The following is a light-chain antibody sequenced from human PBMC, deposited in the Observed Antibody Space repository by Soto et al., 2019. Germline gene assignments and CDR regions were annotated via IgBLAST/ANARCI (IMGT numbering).Light chain of an antibody. CDR3: QQGSNWYT. CDR1: QSVDRY. J-gene: IGKJ2*01. Sequence: EIVLTQSPATLSLSPGDRATLSCRASQSVDRYLAWYQEKPGQAPRLLIYDTSDRATGIPDRFSGSGSGTDFTLTISSLEPEGFAVYYCQQGSNWYTFGQGTKLEIK. V-gene: IGKV3-11*01. CDR2: DTS.